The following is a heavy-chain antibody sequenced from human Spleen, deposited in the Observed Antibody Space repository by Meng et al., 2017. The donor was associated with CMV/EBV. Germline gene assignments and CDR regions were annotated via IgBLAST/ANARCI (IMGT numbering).Heavy chain of an antibody. CDR2: ISAYKGNT. CDR1: GYTFTSYG. J-gene: IGHJ6*02. V-gene: IGHV1-18*01. D-gene: IGHD6-6*01. Sequence: ASVKVSCKASGYTFTSYGISWVRQAPGQGLEWMGWISAYKGNTNYAQKLQGRVTMTTDTSTSTAYMELRSLRSDDTAVYYCAKGEYSSSSLGYYYGMDVWGQGTTVTVSS. CDR3: AKGEYSSSSLGYYYGMDV.